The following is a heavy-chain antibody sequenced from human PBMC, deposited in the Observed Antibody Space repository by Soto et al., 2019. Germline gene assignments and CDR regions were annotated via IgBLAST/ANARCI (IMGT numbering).Heavy chain of an antibody. CDR3: ARVNPGQWLVKY. D-gene: IGHD6-19*01. CDR2: IYYSGTT. J-gene: IGHJ4*02. CDR1: GGSISSGGYY. V-gene: IGHV4-31*03. Sequence: QVQLQESGPGLVKPSQTRSLTCTVSGGSISSGGYYWSWIRQHPVKGLEWIGYIYYSGTTYYNPSLKSRVTISVDTSKNQFCLKLTYVTAADTAVYYCARVNPGQWLVKYWGQGTLVTVSS.